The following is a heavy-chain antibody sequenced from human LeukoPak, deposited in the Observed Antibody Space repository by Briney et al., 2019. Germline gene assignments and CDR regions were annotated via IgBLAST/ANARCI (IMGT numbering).Heavy chain of an antibody. CDR3: ARDIRYSSSWYISY. D-gene: IGHD6-13*01. V-gene: IGHV1-2*02. J-gene: IGHJ4*02. CDR2: INPNSGGT. Sequence: GASVKVSCKASGYTFTGYYMHWVRQAPGQGLEWMGWINPNSGGTNYAQKFQGRVTMTRDTSISTAYMELSRLRSDDTAVYYCARDIRYSSSWYISYWGQGILVTVSS. CDR1: GYTFTGYY.